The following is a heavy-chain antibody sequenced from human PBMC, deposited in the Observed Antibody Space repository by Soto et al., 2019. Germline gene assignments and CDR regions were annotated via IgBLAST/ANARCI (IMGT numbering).Heavy chain of an antibody. CDR3: AAVPPNEENDAFDI. V-gene: IGHV1-46*03. CDR2: IHPSGGIT. J-gene: IGHJ3*02. CDR1: GYTSTTYY. D-gene: IGHD1-1*01. Sequence: QVQLVQSGAEVKKPGASVKVSCKASGYTSTTYYIHWVRQAPGQGLEWMGIIHPSGGITKYAQKFQVRVTMTRYTSTNTVYMEMSSLKADDTAVYYCAAVPPNEENDAFDIWGQGTMVTVSS.